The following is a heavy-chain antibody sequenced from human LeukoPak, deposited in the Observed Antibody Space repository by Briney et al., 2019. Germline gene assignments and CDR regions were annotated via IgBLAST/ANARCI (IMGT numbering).Heavy chain of an antibody. CDR3: AKDRTPADDILTGYYT. CDR1: GFTFSSYA. Sequence: PGGALGLSCGASGFTFSSYAMSWGRPAPGEGVGWGSTLSGSGGSTYYADSVKGRFTISRDNSKNTLYLQMNSLRAEDTAVYYCAKDRTPADDILTGYYTWGQGTLVTVSS. CDR2: LSGSGGST. V-gene: IGHV3-23*01. J-gene: IGHJ5*02. D-gene: IGHD3-9*01.